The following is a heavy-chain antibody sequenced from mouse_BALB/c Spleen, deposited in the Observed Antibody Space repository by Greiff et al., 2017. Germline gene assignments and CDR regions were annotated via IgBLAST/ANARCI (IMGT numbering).Heavy chain of an antibody. D-gene: IGHD1-1*01. CDR1: GYTFTSYW. CDR2: INPSNGRT. CDR3: ARGDYGSSYAY. V-gene: IGHV1S81*02. J-gene: IGHJ2*01. Sequence: VQLQQPGAELVKPGASVKLSCKASGYTFTSYWMHWVKQRPGQGLEWIGEINPSNGRTNYNEKFKSKATLTVDKSSSTAYMQLSSLTSEDSAVYYCARGDYGSSYAYWGQGTTLTVSS.